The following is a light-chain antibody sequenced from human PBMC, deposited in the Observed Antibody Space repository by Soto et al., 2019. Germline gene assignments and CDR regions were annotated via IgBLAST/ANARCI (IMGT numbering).Light chain of an antibody. CDR2: AAS. CDR1: QGISSY. J-gene: IGKJ1*01. CDR3: LQHNVYPRT. Sequence: AIRMAHSPSSLCASTGDGVAVTCRASQGISSYLAWYQQKPGKAPKLLIYAASTLQPGVPSRFSGSGSGTEFTLTISSLQPEDFATYYCLQHNVYPRTFGQGTKVDIK. V-gene: IGKV1-8*01.